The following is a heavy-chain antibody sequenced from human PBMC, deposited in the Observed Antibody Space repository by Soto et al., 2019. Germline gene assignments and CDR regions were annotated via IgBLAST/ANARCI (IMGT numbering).Heavy chain of an antibody. D-gene: IGHD1-1*01. J-gene: IGHJ6*02. CDR3: ARESGGTGLDV. V-gene: IGHV3-48*03. Sequence: GGSLRLSCAASGFTFSAFEMNWVRQAPGKGLEWLSYIYNSGSTMTYADSVKGRFAISRDNAKNSLYLEMYSLRAEDTAVYYCARESGGTGLDVWGQGTTVTVSS. CDR2: IYNSGSTM. CDR1: GFTFSAFE.